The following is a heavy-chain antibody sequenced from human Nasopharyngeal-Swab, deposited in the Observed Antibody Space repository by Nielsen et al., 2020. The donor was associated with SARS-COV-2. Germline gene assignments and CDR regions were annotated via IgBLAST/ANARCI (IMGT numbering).Heavy chain of an antibody. CDR3: ARDPTVTTDYYYYYYMDV. D-gene: IGHD4-17*01. CDR2: INAGNGNT. Sequence: WVRQAPGQRPEWMGWINAGNGNTKYSQKFQGRVTITRDTSASTAYMELSSLRSEDTAVYYCARDPTVTTDYYYYYYMDVWGKGTTVTVSS. V-gene: IGHV1-3*01. J-gene: IGHJ6*03.